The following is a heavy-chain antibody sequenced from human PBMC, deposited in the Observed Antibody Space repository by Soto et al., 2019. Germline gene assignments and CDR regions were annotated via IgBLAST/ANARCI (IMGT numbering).Heavy chain of an antibody. Sequence: QVQLVQSGAEVQQPGSSVKVSCKTSGGTFSTYAIYWVRQAPGQGLEWMGAIIPLFGTADYAQKFQGRVTNTADESTSTAYMELSSLRSEDTAVYYCARPKGSYSSGYYYFDYWGQGNPVTVSS. D-gene: IGHD6-19*01. V-gene: IGHV1-69*01. CDR3: ARPKGSYSSGYYYFDY. J-gene: IGHJ4*02. CDR1: GGTFSTYA. CDR2: IIPLFGTA.